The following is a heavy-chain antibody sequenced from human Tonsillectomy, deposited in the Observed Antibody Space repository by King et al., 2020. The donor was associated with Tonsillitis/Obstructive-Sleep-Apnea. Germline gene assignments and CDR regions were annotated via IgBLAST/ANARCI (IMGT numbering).Heavy chain of an antibody. CDR2: IWYDGSNK. D-gene: IGHD4-17*01. Sequence: VQLVESGGGVVQPGRSLGLSCAASGFTFSSYGMHWVRQAPGKGLEWVAVIWYDGSNKYYADSVKGRFTISRDNSKKTLYLQMNSLRAEDTAVYYYARVAVSGDYVHFDYWGQGTLVTVSS. J-gene: IGHJ4*02. V-gene: IGHV3-33*01. CDR3: ARVAVSGDYVHFDY. CDR1: GFTFSSYG.